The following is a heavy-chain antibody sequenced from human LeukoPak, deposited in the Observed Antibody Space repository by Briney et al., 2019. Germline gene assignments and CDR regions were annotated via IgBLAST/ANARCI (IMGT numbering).Heavy chain of an antibody. V-gene: IGHV1-24*01. CDR3: ARAQGRDGYNSFDY. CDR1: GYTLTELS. Sequence: ASVKVSCKVSGYTLTELSMHWVRQAPGKGLEWMGGFDPEDGETIYAQKFQGRVTMTRDTSTSTVYMELSSLRSEDTAVYYCARAQGRDGYNSFDYWGQGTLVTVSS. D-gene: IGHD5-24*01. J-gene: IGHJ4*02. CDR2: FDPEDGET.